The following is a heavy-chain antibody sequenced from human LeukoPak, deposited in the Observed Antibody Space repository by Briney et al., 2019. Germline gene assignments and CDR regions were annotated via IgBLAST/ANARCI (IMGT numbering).Heavy chain of an antibody. Sequence: SGGSLRLSCAISGFTFRTYWMSWVRQAPGKGLEWVANINQDGTEKYYVDSVKGRFTISRDNAKNSLYLQMNSLRAEDTAVYYCARYCSGASLFDYWGQGTLVTVSS. V-gene: IGHV3-7*03. CDR3: ARYCSGASLFDY. CDR2: INQDGTEK. D-gene: IGHD2-15*01. J-gene: IGHJ4*02. CDR1: GFTFRTYW.